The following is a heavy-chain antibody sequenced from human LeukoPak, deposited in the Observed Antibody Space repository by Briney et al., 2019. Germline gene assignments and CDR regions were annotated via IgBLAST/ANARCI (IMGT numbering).Heavy chain of an antibody. V-gene: IGHV4-4*02. CDR2: VYHTGST. J-gene: IGHJ4*02. CDR1: GGSISSPNW. CDR3: ASRHDSGPY. D-gene: IGHD4-17*01. Sequence: PSATLSLTCAVSGGSISSPNWWTWVRQPPGKGLEWIGEVYHTGSTNHNPSLKSRVTISVDKSNNQFSLKLTSVTAADTAVYYCASRHDSGPYWGQGTLVTVSS.